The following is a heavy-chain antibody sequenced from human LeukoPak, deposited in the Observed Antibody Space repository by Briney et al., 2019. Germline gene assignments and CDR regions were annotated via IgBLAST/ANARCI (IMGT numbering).Heavy chain of an antibody. CDR2: IYHSGST. CDR3: ARAPYCGGGSCYSYHFDY. J-gene: IGHJ4*02. D-gene: IGHD2-15*01. V-gene: IGHV4-4*02. CDR1: GGSISSSNW. Sequence: SETLSLTCAVSGGSISSSNWWSWVRQPPGQGLEWIGEIYHSGSTNYNPPLKSRVTISVDKSKNQFSLKLSSVTAADTAVDYCARAPYCGGGSCYSYHFDYWGQGTVVTVTS.